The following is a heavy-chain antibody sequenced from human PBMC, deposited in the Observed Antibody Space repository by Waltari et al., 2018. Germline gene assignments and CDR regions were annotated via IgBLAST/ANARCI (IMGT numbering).Heavy chain of an antibody. CDR1: GFTFSSYA. CDR2: IYSGGST. V-gene: IGHV3-23*03. J-gene: IGHJ4*02. Sequence: EVQLLESGGGLVQPGGSLRLSCAASGFTFSSYAMSWVRQAPGKGLEWVSVIYSGGSTYYADSVKGRFTISRENSKNTLYLQMNSLRAEDTAVYYCAKDRLKRSYYFDYWGQGTLVTVSS. D-gene: IGHD2-15*01. CDR3: AKDRLKRSYYFDY.